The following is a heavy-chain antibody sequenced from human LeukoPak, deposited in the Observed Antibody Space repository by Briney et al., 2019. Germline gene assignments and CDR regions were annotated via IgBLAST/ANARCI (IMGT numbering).Heavy chain of an antibody. CDR2: INSDGSWT. Sequence: PGGSLRLSCAASGFTFNSYVINWVRRAPGKGLVWVSHINSDGSWTSYADSVKGRFTISKDNAKNTVYLQMNSLRAEDTAVYYCVSFYETCWGRGTLVTVSS. V-gene: IGHV3-74*01. CDR3: VSFYETC. CDR1: GFTFNSYV. J-gene: IGHJ4*02. D-gene: IGHD2/OR15-2a*01.